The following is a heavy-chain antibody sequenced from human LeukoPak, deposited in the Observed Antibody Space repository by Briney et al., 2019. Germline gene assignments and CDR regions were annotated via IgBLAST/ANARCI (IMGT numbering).Heavy chain of an antibody. V-gene: IGHV3-23*01. CDR3: AKRGVVIRVILVGFHKEAYYFDS. CDR1: GITLSNYC. Sequence: GESLRLSCAVSGITLSNYCMSWVRQAPGKGLEWVSGISGTGGSTNYADSVKDRFTISRDNRKNTLYLQMNSLRAEDTAVYFCAKRGVVIRVILVGFHKEAYYFDSWGQGALVTVSS. D-gene: IGHD3-22*01. J-gene: IGHJ4*02. CDR2: ISGTGGST.